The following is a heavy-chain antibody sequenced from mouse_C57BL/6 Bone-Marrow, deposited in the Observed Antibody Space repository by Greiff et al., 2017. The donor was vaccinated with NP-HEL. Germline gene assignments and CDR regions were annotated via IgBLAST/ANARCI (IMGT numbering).Heavy chain of an antibody. V-gene: IGHV3-6*01. Sequence: VQLQQSGPGLVKPSQSLSLTCSVTGYSITSGYYWNWIRQFPGNKLEWMGYISYDGSNNYNPSLKNRISITRDTSKNQFFLKLNSVTTEDTATYYCARYTGTAMDYWGQGTSVTVSS. CDR2: ISYDGSN. D-gene: IGHD4-1*01. CDR3: ARYTGTAMDY. CDR1: GYSITSGYY. J-gene: IGHJ4*01.